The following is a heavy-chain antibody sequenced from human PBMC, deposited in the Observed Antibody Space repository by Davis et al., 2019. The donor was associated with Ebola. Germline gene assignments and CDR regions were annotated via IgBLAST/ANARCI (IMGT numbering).Heavy chain of an antibody. V-gene: IGHV3-30*04. J-gene: IGHJ4*02. CDR2: VSHSERER. CDR1: GFIFRNYA. CDR3: ARAGFDEVLDY. Sequence: PGGSLRLSCAASGFIFRNYAMHWVRQAPGKGLEWVAVVSHSERERFYADSVKGRFTNSRDNSENTLYLQMNSLTADDTSVYYCARAGFDEVLDYWGQGTPVTVSS. D-gene: IGHD3-3*01.